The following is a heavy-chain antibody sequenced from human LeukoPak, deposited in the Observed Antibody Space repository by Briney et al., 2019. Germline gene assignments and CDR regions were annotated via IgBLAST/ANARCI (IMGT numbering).Heavy chain of an antibody. CDR2: MNPNSGNT. D-gene: IGHD2-2*01. J-gene: IGHJ5*02. CDR1: GYTFTTYD. V-gene: IGHV1-8*01. CDR3: ARRSDRCYRCFDP. Sequence: ASVKVSCKASGYTFTTYDINWVRQATGQGLEWMGWMNPNSGNTGYAQQFQGRVTMTRSTSITTAYMELSGLKSEDTAVYYCARRSDRCYRCFDPWGQGTLVTVSS.